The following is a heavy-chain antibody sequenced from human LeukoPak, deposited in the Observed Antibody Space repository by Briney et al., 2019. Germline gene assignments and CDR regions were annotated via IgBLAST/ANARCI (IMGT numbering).Heavy chain of an antibody. CDR2: INPNSGGT. D-gene: IGHD3-22*01. J-gene: IGHJ4*02. CDR3: AYDSSGYKKIDY. CDR1: GYTFAGYY. V-gene: IGHV1-2*02. Sequence: ASVKVSCKASGYTFAGYYMHWVRQAPGQGLEWMGWINPNSGGTNYAQKFQGRVTMARDTSISTAYMELSRLRSDDTAVYYCAYDSSGYKKIDYWGQGTLVTVSS.